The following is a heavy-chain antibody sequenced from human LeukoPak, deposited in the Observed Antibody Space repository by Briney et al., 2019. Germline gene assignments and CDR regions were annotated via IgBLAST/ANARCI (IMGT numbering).Heavy chain of an antibody. CDR3: ARDRAESQWLVRYWFDP. CDR1: GYTFSDYY. V-gene: IGHV1-2*02. D-gene: IGHD6-19*01. CDR2: INPNSGGT. J-gene: IGHJ5*02. Sequence: ASVKVSCKASGYTFSDYYIHWERQAPGQGLEWMGWINPNSGGTNITQKFQGRVTMTRDTSISTAYMELSRLRSDDTAVYYCARDRAESQWLVRYWFDPWGQGTLVTVSS.